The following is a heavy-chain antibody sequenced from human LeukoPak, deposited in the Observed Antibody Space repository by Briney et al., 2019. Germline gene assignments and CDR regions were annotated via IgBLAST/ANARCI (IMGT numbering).Heavy chain of an antibody. CDR2: IIPMFGTA. CDR1: GGTFSSYA. D-gene: IGHD3-10*01. V-gene: IGHV1-69*13. Sequence: SVTVSCKAYGGTFSSYAISWVRQAPGQGLEWMGGIIPMFGTAKYGQKLQGRGTITADESTSTADLEMSSLRSKDPAVYHCARVAMVRGVIHYYYYMDVWGKGTTVTISS. J-gene: IGHJ6*03. CDR3: ARVAMVRGVIHYYYYMDV.